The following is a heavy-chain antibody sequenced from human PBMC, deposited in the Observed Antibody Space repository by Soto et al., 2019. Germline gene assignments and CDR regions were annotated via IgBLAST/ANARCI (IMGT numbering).Heavy chain of an antibody. J-gene: IGHJ6*02. Sequence: PGGSLRLSCAASGFTFSSYGMHWVRQAPGKGLEWVSVIYSGGSTYYADSVKGRFTISRDNSKNTLYLQMNSLRAEDTAVYYCARDKSSGWPRYYYYGMDVWGQGTTVTVSS. CDR3: ARDKSSGWPRYYYYGMDV. D-gene: IGHD6-19*01. V-gene: IGHV3-53*01. CDR1: GFTFSSYG. CDR2: IYSGGST.